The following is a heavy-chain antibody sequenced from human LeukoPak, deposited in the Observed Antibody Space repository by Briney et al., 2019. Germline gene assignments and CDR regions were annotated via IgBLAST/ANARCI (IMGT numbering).Heavy chain of an antibody. CDR2: IRRGSSTI. CDR3: ARDTSGYNTFDY. J-gene: IGHJ4*02. Sequence: GGSLRLSCAASGFTFSSYEMNWVRQAPGKGLEWVSYIRRGSSTIYYADSVKGRFTISRDNAKNSLYLQMHSLRAEDTAVYYCARDTSGYNTFDYWGQGTLVTVSS. D-gene: IGHD5-12*01. V-gene: IGHV3-48*03. CDR1: GFTFSSYE.